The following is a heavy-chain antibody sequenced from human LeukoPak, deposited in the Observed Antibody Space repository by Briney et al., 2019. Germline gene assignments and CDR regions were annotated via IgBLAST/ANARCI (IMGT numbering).Heavy chain of an antibody. J-gene: IGHJ5*02. V-gene: IGHV1-2*02. D-gene: IGHD2-2*01. CDR2: INPNTGGT. CDR1: GYTFTGYY. Sequence: ASVKLSCNASGYTFTGYYMHWVRQPPGQGLEWMGWINPNTGGTNYAPKFQGRVTMTRDTSISTAYMELSRLRSDDTAVYYCERDLPRVVPAKAYNWFDPWGQGTLVTVSS. CDR3: ERDLPRVVPAKAYNWFDP.